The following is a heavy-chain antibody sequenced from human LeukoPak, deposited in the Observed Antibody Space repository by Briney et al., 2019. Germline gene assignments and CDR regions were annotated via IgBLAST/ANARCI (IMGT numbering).Heavy chain of an antibody. CDR3: ARGGGYGSGSSGYYYYGMDV. D-gene: IGHD3-10*01. CDR2: IWYDGSNK. V-gene: IGHV3-33*01. Sequence: GRSLRLSCAASGFTFSSYGMHWVRQAPGKGLEWVAVIWYDGSNKNYADSVKGRFTISRDNSKNTLYLQMNSLRAEATAVYYGARGGGYGSGSSGYYYYGMDVWGQGTTVTVS. J-gene: IGHJ6*02. CDR1: GFTFSSYG.